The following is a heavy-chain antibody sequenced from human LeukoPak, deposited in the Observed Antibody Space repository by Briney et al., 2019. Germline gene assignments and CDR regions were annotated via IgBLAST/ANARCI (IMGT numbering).Heavy chain of an antibody. V-gene: IGHV1-46*01. CDR3: ARVDHYYYYGMDV. CDR2: INPSGGST. J-gene: IGHJ6*02. D-gene: IGHD3-9*01. Sequence: APVKVSCKASGYTFTSYYMHWVRQAPGQGLEWMGIINPSGGSTSYAQKFQGRVTMTRDTSTSTVYMKLSSLRSEDTAVYYCARVDHYYYYGMDVWGQGTIVTVSS. CDR1: GYTFTSYY.